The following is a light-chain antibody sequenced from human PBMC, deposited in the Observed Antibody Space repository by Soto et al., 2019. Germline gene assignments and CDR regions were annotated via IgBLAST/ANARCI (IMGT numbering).Light chain of an antibody. V-gene: IGLV1-40*01. Sequence: QPVLTQPPSVSGAPGQRVTISCTGSSSNIGAGYDVHWYQQLPGTAPKLLIYRNSNRPSGVPDRVSGSKSGTSASLAITGLQAEDEADYYCQSYDSSLSGSVFGGGPKLTVL. CDR1: SSNIGAGYD. J-gene: IGLJ3*02. CDR3: QSYDSSLSGSV. CDR2: RNS.